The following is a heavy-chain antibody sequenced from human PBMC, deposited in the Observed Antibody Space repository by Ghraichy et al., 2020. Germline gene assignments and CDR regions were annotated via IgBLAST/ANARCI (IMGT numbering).Heavy chain of an antibody. V-gene: IGHV3-33*08. J-gene: IGHJ4*02. CDR2: ISYDGSNQ. Sequence: GESLNISCAASGFTFNNFAMHWVRQAPGKGLEWVASISYDGSNQYYIDSVKGRFTISRDHSKNTLYLQLNSLRAEDTAAYYCEREGLRYLDRWGQGTLVTVSS. CDR3: EREGLRYLDR. D-gene: IGHD3-9*01. CDR1: GFTFNNFA.